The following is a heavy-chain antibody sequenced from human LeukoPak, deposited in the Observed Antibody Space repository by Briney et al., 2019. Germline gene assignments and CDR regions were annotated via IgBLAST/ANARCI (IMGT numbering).Heavy chain of an antibody. D-gene: IGHD3-22*01. Sequence: VKVSCKASGYTFTSYDINWVRQATGQGLEWMGWMNPNSGNTGYAQKFQGRVTMTRNTSISTAYMELSSLRSEDTAVYYCARGFGYYYDSSGYYAGWLDPWGQGTLVTVSS. V-gene: IGHV1-8*01. CDR1: GYTFTSYD. J-gene: IGHJ5*02. CDR3: ARGFGYYYDSSGYYAGWLDP. CDR2: MNPNSGNT.